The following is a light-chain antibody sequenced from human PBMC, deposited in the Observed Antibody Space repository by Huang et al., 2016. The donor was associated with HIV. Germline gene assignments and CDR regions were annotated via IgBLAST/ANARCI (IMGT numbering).Light chain of an antibody. CDR3: QQYYSPPYT. J-gene: IGKJ2*01. CDR2: AAS. CDR1: QDISNS. Sequence: DIQMTQSPSSLSSSVGDRVTITCRASQDISNSLAWYQQLPGKAPRLLLSAASRLEGGVPSRFSGRGSGADYTLTINSLQPEDFATDYCQQYYSPPYTFGQGTKLEIK. V-gene: IGKV1-NL1*01.